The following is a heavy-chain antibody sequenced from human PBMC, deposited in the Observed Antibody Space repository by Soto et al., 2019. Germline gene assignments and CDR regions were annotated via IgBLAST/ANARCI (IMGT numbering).Heavy chain of an antibody. CDR2: ISAYSGNA. CDR3: ARRGSGTFYAAFDI. D-gene: IGHD3-16*01. Sequence: QAQLVQSGAEVKKPGASVKVSCKASGFSFTSYGFSWVRQAPGQGLELMGWISAYSGNAKYEEKIQDRVTMTTDTATSTVYMEVGRLRSDDTAVYYCARRGSGTFYAAFDIWGQGTMVTVSS. J-gene: IGHJ3*02. CDR1: GFSFTSYG. V-gene: IGHV1-18*04.